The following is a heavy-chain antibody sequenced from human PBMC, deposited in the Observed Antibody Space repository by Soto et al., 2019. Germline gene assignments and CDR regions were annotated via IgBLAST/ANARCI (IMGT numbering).Heavy chain of an antibody. CDR2: ISGSGGST. J-gene: IGHJ6*02. Sequence: GGSLRLSCAASGFTFSSYAMSWVRQAPGKGLEWVSAISGSGGSTYYADSVKGRFTISRDNSKNTLYLQMNSLRAEDTAVYYCAKGSSSGPTGSYGMDVWGQGTTVTVSS. V-gene: IGHV3-23*01. CDR1: GFTFSSYA. CDR3: AKGSSSGPTGSYGMDV. D-gene: IGHD5-12*01.